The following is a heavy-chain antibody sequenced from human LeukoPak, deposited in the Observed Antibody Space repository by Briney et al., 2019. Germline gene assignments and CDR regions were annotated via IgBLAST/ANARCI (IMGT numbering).Heavy chain of an antibody. CDR3: AKSYYGSGSYYIPIFDY. D-gene: IGHD3-10*01. J-gene: IGHJ4*02. CDR1: GFTFSSYT. V-gene: IGHV3-23*01. CDR2: ISGSGGST. Sequence: GGSLRLSCAASGFTFSSYTMSWVRQAPGKGLEWVSVISGSGGSTYYADSVKGRFTISRDNSKNTLYLQMNSLRAEDTAVYYCAKSYYGSGSYYIPIFDYWGQGTLVTVSS.